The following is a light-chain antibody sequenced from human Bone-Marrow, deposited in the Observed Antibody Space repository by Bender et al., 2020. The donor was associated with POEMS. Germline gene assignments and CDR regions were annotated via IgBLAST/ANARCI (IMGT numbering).Light chain of an antibody. CDR1: SRDVGSYNL. CDR2: DVR. J-gene: IGLJ3*02. CDR3: CSYAGSPWV. Sequence: QSVLTQPASVSGSPGQSITISCTGTSRDVGSYNLVSWYQQHPGKAPKLIIHDVRKRPSGVSNLFAGSKSGHTASLTISGLQAEDEANYYCCSYAGSPWVFGGGTKLTVL. V-gene: IGLV2-23*02.